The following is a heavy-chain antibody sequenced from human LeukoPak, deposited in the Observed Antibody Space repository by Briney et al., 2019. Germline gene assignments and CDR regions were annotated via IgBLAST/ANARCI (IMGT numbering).Heavy chain of an antibody. Sequence: SETLSLTCAVYGGSFSGYYWSWIRQPPGKGLEWIGEINHSGSTNYNPSLKSRVTISVDTSKNQFSLKLSSVTAADTAVYYCARSRTLQLLWFVGWGQGTLVTVSS. CDR3: ARSRTLQLLWFVG. V-gene: IGHV4-34*01. CDR2: INHSGST. J-gene: IGHJ4*02. D-gene: IGHD3-10*01. CDR1: GGSFSGYY.